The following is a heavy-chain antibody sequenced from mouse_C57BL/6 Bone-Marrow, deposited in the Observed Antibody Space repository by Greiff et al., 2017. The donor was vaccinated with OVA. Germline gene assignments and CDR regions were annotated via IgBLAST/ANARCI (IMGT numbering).Heavy chain of an antibody. CDR1: GYTFTDHI. Sequence: VQLQESGAELARPGASVTLSCKASGYTFTDHIMNWVKKRPGQGLEWIGRIYPVSGENKYNQKFMGKATFSVDRSSSTVYMVLNSLTSEDPAVDYCGRYGGGLMTTVVATRAMDYWGQGTSVTVSS. J-gene: IGHJ4*01. V-gene: IGHV1-11*01. CDR3: GRYGGGLMTTVVATRAMDY. D-gene: IGHD1-1*01. CDR2: IYPVSGEN.